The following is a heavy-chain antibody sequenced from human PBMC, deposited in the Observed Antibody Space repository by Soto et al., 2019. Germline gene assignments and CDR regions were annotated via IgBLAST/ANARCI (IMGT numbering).Heavy chain of an antibody. Sequence: SVKVSCKASGGTFSSYTISWVRQAPGQGLEWMGRIIPILGIANYAQKFQGRVTITADKSTSTAYMELSSLRSEDTAVYYCARSPGIAAAGTDYWGQGTLVTVSS. D-gene: IGHD6-13*01. CDR1: GGTFSSYT. CDR3: ARSPGIAAAGTDY. J-gene: IGHJ4*02. CDR2: IIPILGIA. V-gene: IGHV1-69*02.